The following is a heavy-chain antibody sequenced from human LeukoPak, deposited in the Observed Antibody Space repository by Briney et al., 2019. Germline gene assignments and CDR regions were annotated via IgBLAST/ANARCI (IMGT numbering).Heavy chain of an antibody. D-gene: IGHD3-22*01. CDR1: GGTFSSYA. V-gene: IGHV1-46*01. CDR3: ARGAYYYDSSGYLTG. Sequence: ASVKVSCKASGGTFSSYAISWVRQAPGQGLEWMGIINPSGGSTSYAQKFQGRVTMTRDTSTSTVYMELSSLRSEDTAVYYCARGAYYYDSSGYLTGWGQGTLVTVSS. J-gene: IGHJ4*02. CDR2: INPSGGST.